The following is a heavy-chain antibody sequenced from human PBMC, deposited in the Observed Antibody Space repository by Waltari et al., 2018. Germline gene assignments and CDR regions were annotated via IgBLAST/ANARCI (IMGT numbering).Heavy chain of an antibody. J-gene: IGHJ4*02. D-gene: IGHD1-20*01. V-gene: IGHV3-23*01. CDR2: IPGSDDK. CDR1: GITFSNYA. CDR3: ATPFYNWDDPLHS. Sequence: EVQLLESGGDLVQPGGSLRLSCAASGITFSNYAINWVRLAPGTGLEGVSGIPGSDDKYYAESVKGRFTRSRDTSKETVHLKMNGLRAEDTAVYYCATPFYNWDDPLHSWGQGTLVTVSS.